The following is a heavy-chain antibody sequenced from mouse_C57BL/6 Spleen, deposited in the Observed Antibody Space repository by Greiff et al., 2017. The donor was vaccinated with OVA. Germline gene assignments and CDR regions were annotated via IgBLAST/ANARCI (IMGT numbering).Heavy chain of an antibody. V-gene: IGHV1-9*01. CDR3: ASGSSPLDY. J-gene: IGHJ2*01. CDR1: GYTFTGYW. Sequence: QVQLQQSGAELMKPGASVKLSCKATGYTFTGYWIEWVKQRPGHGLEWIGEILPGSGCTNYNEKFKGKATFTADTSSNTAYMQLSRLTTEDSANYYCASGSSPLDYWGKGTTLTVSS. CDR2: ILPGSGCT. D-gene: IGHD1-1*01.